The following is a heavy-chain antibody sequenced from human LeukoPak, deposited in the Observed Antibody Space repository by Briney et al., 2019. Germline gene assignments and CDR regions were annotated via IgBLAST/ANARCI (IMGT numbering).Heavy chain of an antibody. J-gene: IGHJ4*02. CDR3: AKIRIAAAGNSPIDY. D-gene: IGHD6-13*01. V-gene: IGHV3-30*18. CDR2: ISYDGSNK. Sequence: PGGSLRLSCAASGFTFSSYGMHWVRQAPGKGLEWVAVISYDGSNKYYADSVKGRFTISRDNAKNSLYLQMNSLRAEDTAVYYCAKIRIAAAGNSPIDYWGQGTLVTVSS. CDR1: GFTFSSYG.